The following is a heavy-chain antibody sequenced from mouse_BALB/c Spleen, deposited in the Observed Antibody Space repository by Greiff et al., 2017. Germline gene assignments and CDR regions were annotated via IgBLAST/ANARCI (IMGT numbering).Heavy chain of an antibody. J-gene: IGHJ4*01. V-gene: IGHV1-69*02. CDR3: TREGDYGGAMDY. CDR1: GYTFTSYW. Sequence: VKLQQPGAELVRPGASVKLSCKASGYTFTSYWINWVKQRPGQGLEWIGNIYPSDSYTNYNQKFKDKATLTVDKSSSTAYMQLSSPTSEESAVYYCTREGDYGGAMDYWGQGTSVTVSS. D-gene: IGHD2-4*01. CDR2: IYPSDSYT.